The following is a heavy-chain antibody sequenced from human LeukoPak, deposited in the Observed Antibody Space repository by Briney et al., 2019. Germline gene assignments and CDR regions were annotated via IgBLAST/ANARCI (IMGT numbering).Heavy chain of an antibody. V-gene: IGHV3-74*01. J-gene: IGHJ4*02. D-gene: IGHD6-13*01. Sequence: GGSLRLSCAASGFTVSSNYMNWVRQAPGKGLVWVSRINSDGSSTSYADSVKGRFTISRDNAKNTLYLQMNSLRAEDTAVYYCARALAAAGTSGYWGQGTLVTVSS. CDR2: INSDGSST. CDR3: ARALAAAGTSGY. CDR1: GFTVSSNY.